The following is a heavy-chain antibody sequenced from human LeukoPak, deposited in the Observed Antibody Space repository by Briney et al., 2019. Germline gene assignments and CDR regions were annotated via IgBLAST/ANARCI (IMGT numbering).Heavy chain of an antibody. CDR3: ARPRPGDGYSWYFDL. V-gene: IGHV3-53*01. D-gene: IGHD5-24*01. CDR2: IYTDDRT. J-gene: IGHJ2*01. CDR1: GFTVSSNY. Sequence: GGSLRLSCAASGFTVSSNYMSWVRQAPGKGLGWVSVIYTDDRTYYTDSVKGRFTTSRDNSKNTLFLQTNSLRAEDTAVYHCARPRPGDGYSWYFDLWGRGTLVTVSS.